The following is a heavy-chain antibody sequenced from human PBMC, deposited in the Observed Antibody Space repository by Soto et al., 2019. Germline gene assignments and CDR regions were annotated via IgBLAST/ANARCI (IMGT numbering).Heavy chain of an antibody. J-gene: IGHJ6*02. Sequence: ASVKVSGKASGYTFTSYDINWVRQATGQGLERMGWMNPNSGNTGYAQKFQGRVTMTRNTSISTAYMELSSLRSEDTAVYYCARWYCSSTSCDSYYYYGMDVWGQGTTVTVSS. CDR3: ARWYCSSTSCDSYYYYGMDV. CDR2: MNPNSGNT. V-gene: IGHV1-8*01. CDR1: GYTFTSYD. D-gene: IGHD2-2*01.